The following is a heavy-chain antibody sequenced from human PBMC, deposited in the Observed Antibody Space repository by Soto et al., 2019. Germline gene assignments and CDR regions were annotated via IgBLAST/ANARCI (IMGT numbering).Heavy chain of an antibody. D-gene: IGHD2-2*01. V-gene: IGHV1-46*01. CDR3: AYNKRSFYCSSTSCDYLGQRYYGMEV. CDR2: INPSGGST. CDR1: GYTFTSYY. J-gene: IGHJ6*02. Sequence: ASVKVSCKASGYTFTSYYMHCVRQAPGQGLEWMGIINPSGGSTSYAQKFQGRVTMTRDTSTSTVYMELSSLRSEDTAVYYCAYNKRSFYCSSTSCDYLGQRYYGMEVWGQGTTVTVSS.